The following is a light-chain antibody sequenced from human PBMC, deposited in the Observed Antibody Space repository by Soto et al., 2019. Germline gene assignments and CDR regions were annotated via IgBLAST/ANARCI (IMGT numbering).Light chain of an antibody. CDR3: QQYNNWPPWT. J-gene: IGKJ1*01. V-gene: IGKV1-39*01. CDR1: QNIDSY. CDR2: DAS. Sequence: DIPMTQSPSSLSASVGDRVTITCRASQNIDSYLNWYQQRPGKAPKLLIHDASSLQSGVPSRFSGSGSGTDFALTINSLQPEDFAVYYCQQYNNWPPWTFAQGTKVDIK.